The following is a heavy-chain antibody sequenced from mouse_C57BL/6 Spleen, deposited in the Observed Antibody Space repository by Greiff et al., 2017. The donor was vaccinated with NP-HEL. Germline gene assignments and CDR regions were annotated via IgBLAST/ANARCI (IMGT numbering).Heavy chain of an antibody. CDR1: GYTFTDYY. J-gene: IGHJ4*01. D-gene: IGHD2-4*01. Sequence: VKLVESGAELVRPGASVKLSCKASGYTFTDYYINWVKQRPGQGLEWIARIYPGSGNTYYNEKFKGKATLTAEKSSSTAYMQLSSLTSEDSAVYFCARRGLRQGGYAMDDWGQGTSVTVSS. V-gene: IGHV1-76*01. CDR2: IYPGSGNT. CDR3: ARRGLRQGGYAMDD.